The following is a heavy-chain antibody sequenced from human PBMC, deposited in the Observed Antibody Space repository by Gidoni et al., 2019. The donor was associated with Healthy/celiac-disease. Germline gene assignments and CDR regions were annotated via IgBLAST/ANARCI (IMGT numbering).Heavy chain of an antibody. J-gene: IGHJ3*02. V-gene: IGHV3-30*18. Sequence: QVQLVESGGGVVQPGRSLRLSCAASGLTFGSYGMHWVRQAPGKGLEWVAVISYDGSNKYYADSVKGRFTISRDNSKNTLYLQMNSLRAEDTAVYYCAKDDEWELPGGAFDIWGQGTMVTVSS. CDR1: GLTFGSYG. CDR2: ISYDGSNK. CDR3: AKDDEWELPGGAFDI. D-gene: IGHD1-26*01.